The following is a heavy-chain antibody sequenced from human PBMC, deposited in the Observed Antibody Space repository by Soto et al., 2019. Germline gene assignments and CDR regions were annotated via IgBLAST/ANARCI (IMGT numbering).Heavy chain of an antibody. D-gene: IGHD6-13*01. V-gene: IGHV3-23*01. CDR3: AQGSYSSSWV. J-gene: IGHJ4*02. CDR1: GFTISSYA. Sequence: WGSLRLSCAASGFTISSYAMSWVRQAPRKALEWVSAISGSGGSTYYADSVKGRFTISRDNSKNTLYLQMNSLRAEDTAVYYCAQGSYSSSWVWGQGSLVTVSS. CDR2: ISGSGGST.